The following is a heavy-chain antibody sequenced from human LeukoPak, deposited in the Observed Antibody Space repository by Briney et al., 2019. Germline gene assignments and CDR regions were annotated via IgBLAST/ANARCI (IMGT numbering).Heavy chain of an antibody. CDR2: TSGSGGST. J-gene: IGHJ4*02. Sequence: GGSLRLSCAASGFTFSSYSMNWVRQAPGKGLEWVSATSGSGGSTYYADSVKGRFTISRDNSKNTLYLQMNSLRAEDTAVYYCAKAGSIWGSYREYFDYWGQGTLVTVSS. CDR1: GFTFSSYS. CDR3: AKAGSIWGSYREYFDY. D-gene: IGHD3-16*02. V-gene: IGHV3-23*01.